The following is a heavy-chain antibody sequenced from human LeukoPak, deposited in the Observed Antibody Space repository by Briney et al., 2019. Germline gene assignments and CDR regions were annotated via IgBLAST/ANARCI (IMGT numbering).Heavy chain of an antibody. D-gene: IGHD2-2*01. CDR3: ARARYANAWYAFDI. J-gene: IGHJ3*02. Sequence: SETLSLTCTVSGGSISSQTYYWDWIRQPPGMGLEWIGSIYYTGSTSYNPSLKSRVTISVDTSRNQFSLRLSSVTAADTAVYYCARARYANAWYAFDIWGHGTMVTVSS. CDR1: GGSISSQTYY. V-gene: IGHV4-39*07. CDR2: IYYTGST.